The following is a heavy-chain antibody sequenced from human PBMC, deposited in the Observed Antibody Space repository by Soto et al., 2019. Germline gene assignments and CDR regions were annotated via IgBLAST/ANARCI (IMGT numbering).Heavy chain of an antibody. Sequence: SDTLSLTCTISVGSSISCGYYCSCIRQHVWKGLEWIGYIYYSGSTYYNPSLKSRVTISVDTSKNQFSLKLSSVTAADTAVYYCARDSEWDYYAILTALSAFDIWGQGPMVT. CDR2: IYYSGST. CDR1: VGSSISCGYY. CDR3: ARDSEWDYYAILTALSAFDI. V-gene: IGHV4-31*03. J-gene: IGHJ3*02. D-gene: IGHD3-9*01.